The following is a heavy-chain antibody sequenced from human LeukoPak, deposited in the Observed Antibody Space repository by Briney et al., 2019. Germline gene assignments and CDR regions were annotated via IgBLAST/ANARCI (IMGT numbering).Heavy chain of an antibody. V-gene: IGHV3-43D*04. J-gene: IGHJ4*02. CDR3: AKGVAGQQRGFDY. CDR1: GFTFDDYA. Sequence: GGSLRLSCAASGFTFDDYAMHWVRQAPGKGLEWVSLITWDGFTTYYADSVKGRFTISRDNSKNSLYLQMNSLRGDDTAFYYCAKGVAGQQRGFDYWGQGTLLTVSS. D-gene: IGHD6-13*01. CDR2: ITWDGFTT.